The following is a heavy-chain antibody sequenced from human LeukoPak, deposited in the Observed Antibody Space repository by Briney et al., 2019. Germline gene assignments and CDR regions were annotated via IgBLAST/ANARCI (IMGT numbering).Heavy chain of an antibody. CDR1: GYTFTGYY. Sequence: ASVKVSCKASGYTFTGYYMHWVRQAPGQGLEWMGWINPNSGGTNYAQKFQGRVTMTRDTSISTAYMELSGLRPDDTAVYYCARESRGYYYDSSGRKFYYYGMDVWGQGTTVTVSS. CDR2: INPNSGGT. D-gene: IGHD3-22*01. CDR3: ARESRGYYYDSSGRKFYYYGMDV. J-gene: IGHJ6*02. V-gene: IGHV1-2*02.